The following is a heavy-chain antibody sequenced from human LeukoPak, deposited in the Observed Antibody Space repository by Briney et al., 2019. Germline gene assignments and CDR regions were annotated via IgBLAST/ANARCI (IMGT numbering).Heavy chain of an antibody. J-gene: IGHJ4*02. Sequence: QTGGSLRLSCAASGFTFSSYGMHWVRQAPGKGLEWVAFIRYDGSNKYYADSVKGRFTISRDNSKNALYLQMNSLRAEDTAVYYCARVKGFGELLWDYWGQGTLVTVSS. CDR1: GFTFSSYG. D-gene: IGHD3-10*01. CDR2: IRYDGSNK. CDR3: ARVKGFGELLWDY. V-gene: IGHV3-30*02.